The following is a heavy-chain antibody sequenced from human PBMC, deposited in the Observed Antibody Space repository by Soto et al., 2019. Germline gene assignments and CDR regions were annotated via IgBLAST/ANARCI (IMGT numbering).Heavy chain of an antibody. CDR1: GFTFDDYA. J-gene: IGHJ4*02. CDR3: AKVDYDILTGYSDY. D-gene: IGHD3-9*01. CDR2: ISWNSVSI. V-gene: IGHV3-9*01. Sequence: PGGSLRLYCAASGFTFDDYAMHWVRQAPGKGLEWVSGISWNSVSIGYADSVKGRFTISRDNAKNSLYLQMNSLRAEDTALYYCAKVDYDILTGYSDYWGQGTLVTVSS.